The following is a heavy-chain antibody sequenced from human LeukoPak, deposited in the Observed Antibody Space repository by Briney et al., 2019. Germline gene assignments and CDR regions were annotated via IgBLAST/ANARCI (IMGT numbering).Heavy chain of an antibody. D-gene: IGHD3-16*02. J-gene: IGHJ3*02. CDR2: ISSSSSTI. Sequence: GSLRLSCAASGFTFSSYSMNWVRQAPGKGLEWVSYISSSSSTIYYADSVKGRFTISRDNAKNSLYLQMNSLRAEDTAVYYCARDNRLVSGAFDIWGQGTMVTVSS. CDR1: GFTFSSYS. CDR3: ARDNRLVSGAFDI. V-gene: IGHV3-48*04.